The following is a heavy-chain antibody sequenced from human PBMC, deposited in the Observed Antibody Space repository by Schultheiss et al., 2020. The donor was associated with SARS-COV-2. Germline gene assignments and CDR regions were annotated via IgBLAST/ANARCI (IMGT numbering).Heavy chain of an antibody. CDR2: IYTSGST. CDR3: ARVIAARPGYYYGMDV. V-gene: IGHV4-61*02. CDR1: GGSISSGSYY. D-gene: IGHD6-6*01. J-gene: IGHJ6*02. Sequence: LSLTCTVSGGSISSGSYYWSWIRQPAGKGLEWIGRIYTSGSTNYNPSLKSRVTISVDTSKNQFSLKLSSVTAADTAVYYCARVIAARPGYYYGMDVWGQGTTVTVSS.